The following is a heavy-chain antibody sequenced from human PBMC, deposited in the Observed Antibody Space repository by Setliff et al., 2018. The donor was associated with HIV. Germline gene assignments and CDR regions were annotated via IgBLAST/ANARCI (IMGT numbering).Heavy chain of an antibody. D-gene: IGHD6-19*01. V-gene: IGHV3-21*01. CDR1: GFTFSSYS. Sequence: PGGSLRLSCAASGFTFSSYSMNWVRQAPGKGLEWVSSISSSSSYIYYADSVKVRFTISRDNAKNSLYLQMNSLRAEDTAVYYCAREALSSGWPNWFDPWGQGTLVTVS. CDR3: AREALSSGWPNWFDP. CDR2: ISSSSSYI. J-gene: IGHJ5*02.